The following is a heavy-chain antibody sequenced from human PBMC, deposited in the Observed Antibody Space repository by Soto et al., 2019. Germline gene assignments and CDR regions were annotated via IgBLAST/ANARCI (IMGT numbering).Heavy chain of an antibody. V-gene: IGHV6-1*01. CDR2: TYYRSKWYN. CDR1: GDSVSSNSAA. CDR3: ARVPRSYQPLRGDYYYYGMDV. D-gene: IGHD2-2*01. J-gene: IGHJ6*02. Sequence: PSQTLSLTCAISGDSVSSNSAAWNWIRQSPSRGLEWLGRTYYRSKWYNDYAVSVKSRITINPDTSKNQFSPQLNSVTPEDTAVYYCARVPRSYQPLRGDYYYYGMDVWGQGTTVTVSS.